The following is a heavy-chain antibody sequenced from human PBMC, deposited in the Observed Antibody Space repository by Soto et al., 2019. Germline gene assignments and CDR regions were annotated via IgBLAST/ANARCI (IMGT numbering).Heavy chain of an antibody. D-gene: IGHD3-10*01. V-gene: IGHV3-23*01. Sequence: EVQLLESGGGLVQPGGSLRLSCAASGFTFSSYAMSWVRQAPGKGLEWVSAISGSGGSTYYEDSVKGRFTISRDNSKNTLYLQMNSLRAEDTAVYYCAKRMVRGAASHINYFDYWGQGTLVTVSS. CDR1: GFTFSSYA. J-gene: IGHJ4*02. CDR3: AKRMVRGAASHINYFDY. CDR2: ISGSGGST.